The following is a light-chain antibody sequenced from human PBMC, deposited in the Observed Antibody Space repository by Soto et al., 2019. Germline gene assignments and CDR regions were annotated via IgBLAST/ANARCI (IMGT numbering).Light chain of an antibody. V-gene: IGKV4-1*01. J-gene: IGKJ5*01. CDR1: QSILYSSNNQNY. Sequence: DIVMTQSPDSLAVSLGERATIHCKSSQSILYSSNNQNYLAWYQQKPGQPPKLLIYWASTRESGVPDRFSGSGSGTDFTLTISSLQAEDSAVYYCQQYNNWPPPFGQGTRLEIK. CDR3: QQYNNWPPP. CDR2: WAS.